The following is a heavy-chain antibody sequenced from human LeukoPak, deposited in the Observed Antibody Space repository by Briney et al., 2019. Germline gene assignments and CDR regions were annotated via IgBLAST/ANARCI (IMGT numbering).Heavy chain of an antibody. J-gene: IGHJ3*02. CDR2: IYHSGST. CDR3: ARDSTIAAAGTVGAFDI. CDR1: GAPISSGGYY. V-gene: IGHV4-39*07. D-gene: IGHD6-13*01. Sequence: PSETLSLTCNVSGAPISSGGYYWSWIRQPPGKGLEWIGEIYHSGSTNYNPSLKSRVTISVDKSKNQFSLKLSSVTAADTAVYYCARDSTIAAAGTVGAFDIWGQGTMVTVSS.